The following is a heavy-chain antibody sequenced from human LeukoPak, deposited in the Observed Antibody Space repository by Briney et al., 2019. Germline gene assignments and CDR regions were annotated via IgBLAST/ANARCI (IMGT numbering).Heavy chain of an antibody. V-gene: IGHV3-30*04. CDR1: GFTFSSYA. J-gene: IGHJ5*02. CDR3: ARESGYGSGGPNWFDP. Sequence: GGSLRLSCAASGFTFSSYAMHWVRHAPGKGMEWVAVISYDGSNKYYADSVKGRFTISRDNSKNTLYLQMNSLRAEDTAVYYCARESGYGSGGPNWFDPWGQGTLVTVSS. CDR2: ISYDGSNK. D-gene: IGHD3-10*01.